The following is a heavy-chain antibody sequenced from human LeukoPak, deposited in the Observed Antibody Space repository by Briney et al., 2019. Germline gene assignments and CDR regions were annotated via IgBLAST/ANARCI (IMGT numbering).Heavy chain of an antibody. CDR1: GGSISGYY. CDR2: IYTSGST. D-gene: IGHD6-6*01. CDR3: ARGSSSSEYFQH. Sequence: SETLSLTCTVSGGSISGYYWSWIRQPAGKGLEWIGRIYTSGSTNYNPSLKSRVTMSVDTSKNQFSLKLSSVTAADTAVYYCARGSSSSEYFQHWGQGTLVTVSS. V-gene: IGHV4-4*07. J-gene: IGHJ1*01.